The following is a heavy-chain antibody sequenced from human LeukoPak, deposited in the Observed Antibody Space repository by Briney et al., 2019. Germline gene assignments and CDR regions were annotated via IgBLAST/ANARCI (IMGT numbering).Heavy chain of an antibody. Sequence: GGSLRLSCAASGFTFSSYSMNWVRQAPGKGLEWVSSISSSSSYIYYADSVKGRFTISRDNAKNSLYLQMNSLRAEGTAVYYCARGQYYYDSSGYRDYWGQGTLVTVSS. CDR1: GFTFSSYS. V-gene: IGHV3-21*01. CDR3: ARGQYYYDSSGYRDY. D-gene: IGHD3-22*01. CDR2: ISSSSSYI. J-gene: IGHJ4*02.